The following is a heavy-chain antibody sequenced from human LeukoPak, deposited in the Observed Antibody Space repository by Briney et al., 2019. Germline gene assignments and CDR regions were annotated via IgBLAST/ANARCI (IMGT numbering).Heavy chain of an antibody. Sequence: GGSLRLSCAASGFTFSSYAMSWVRQAPGNGLEWVSAISGSGPSTYYGDSVRGRFTISRDTSKNTLYLEMNSLRAEDTAVYYCARDPRGGTLDYWGQGALVTVSS. CDR2: ISGSGPST. CDR1: GFTFSSYA. J-gene: IGHJ4*02. D-gene: IGHD3-10*01. V-gene: IGHV3-23*01. CDR3: ARDPRGGTLDY.